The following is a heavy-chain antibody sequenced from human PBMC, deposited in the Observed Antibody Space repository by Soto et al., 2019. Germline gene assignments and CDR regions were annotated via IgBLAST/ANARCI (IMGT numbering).Heavy chain of an antibody. J-gene: IGHJ4*02. CDR3: AHRMTTVTSFDY. Sequence: QITMKESGPTLMKPTQTLTLTCTFSGFSLSTSGVGVGGIRQPPGKALEWLALIYWDDDKRYSPSLKSRLTITKDTSKNQVVLTMTNMDPVDTATYYCAHRMTTVTSFDYWGQGTLVTVSS. CDR1: GFSLSTSGVG. V-gene: IGHV2-5*02. D-gene: IGHD4-17*01. CDR2: IYWDDDK.